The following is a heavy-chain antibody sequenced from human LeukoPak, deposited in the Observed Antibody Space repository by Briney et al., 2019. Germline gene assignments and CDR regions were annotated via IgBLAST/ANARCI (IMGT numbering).Heavy chain of an antibody. CDR3: ERVGGILELYYFDY. V-gene: IGHV3-30*04. J-gene: IGHJ4*02. Sequence: PGRSLRLSCAASGFTFSNYAMHWVRQAPGKGLEWVADISYDGSNKYSANSVKGRFTLSRDNSQNTLYLQMNSLRAEDTAVYYCERVGGILELYYFDYWGQGTLVTVSS. CDR1: GFTFSNYA. CDR2: ISYDGSNK. D-gene: IGHD1-7*01.